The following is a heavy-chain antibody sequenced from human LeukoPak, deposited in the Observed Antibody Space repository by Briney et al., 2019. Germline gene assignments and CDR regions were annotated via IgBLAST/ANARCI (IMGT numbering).Heavy chain of an antibody. V-gene: IGHV1-18*01. CDR1: GYTFTSYG. CDR3: ARDLNIAVAGTVDY. CDR2: ISAYNGNT. Sequence: ASVKVSCKASGYTFTSYGISWVRQAPGQGREWMGWISAYNGNTNYAQKLQGRVTMTTDTSTSTAYMELRSLRSDDTAVYYCARDLNIAVAGTVDYWGQGTLVTLSS. D-gene: IGHD6-19*01. J-gene: IGHJ4*02.